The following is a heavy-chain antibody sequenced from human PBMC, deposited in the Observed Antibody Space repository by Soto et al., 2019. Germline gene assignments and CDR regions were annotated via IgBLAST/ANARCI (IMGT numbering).Heavy chain of an antibody. D-gene: IGHD4-4*01. CDR3: ARQETIDDYSNNWFDP. CDR2: IYPGDSDT. Sequence: GESLKISCKGSGYSFTSYWIGWVRQMPGKGLEWMGIIYPGDSDTRYSPSFQGQVTISADKSISTAYLQWSSLKASDTAMYYCARQETIDDYSNNWFDPWGQGTLVTVSS. J-gene: IGHJ5*02. V-gene: IGHV5-51*01. CDR1: GYSFTSYW.